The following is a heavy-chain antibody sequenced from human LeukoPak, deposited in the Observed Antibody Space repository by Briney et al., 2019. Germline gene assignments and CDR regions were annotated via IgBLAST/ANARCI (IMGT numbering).Heavy chain of an antibody. D-gene: IGHD7-27*01. CDR1: GYTFTDYY. J-gene: IGHJ4*02. Sequence: ASVKVSCKASGYTFTDYYMHWVRQAPGQGLEWMGWINPNSGGTNYTQSFQGRVTMTRDTSISAAYMKLSRLRSDDTAVYYCARGGHKNLDQLGRRGDYWGQGTLVTVSS. CDR3: ARGGHKNLDQLGRRGDY. CDR2: INPNSGGT. V-gene: IGHV1-2*02.